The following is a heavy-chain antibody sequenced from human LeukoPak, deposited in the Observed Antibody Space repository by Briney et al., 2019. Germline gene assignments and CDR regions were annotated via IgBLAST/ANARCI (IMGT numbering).Heavy chain of an antibody. CDR1: GFTFSSYW. CDR2: IKEDGSEK. J-gene: IGHJ4*02. Sequence: GGSLRLSCAASGFTFSSYWMSWVHQAPGKGLEWVASIKEDGSEKYYVDSVKGRFTISRDNAKNSLYLQMDSLRAGDTAVYYCATISSYYVYFDYWGQGTLVTVSS. V-gene: IGHV3-7*01. CDR3: ATISSYYVYFDY. D-gene: IGHD1-26*01.